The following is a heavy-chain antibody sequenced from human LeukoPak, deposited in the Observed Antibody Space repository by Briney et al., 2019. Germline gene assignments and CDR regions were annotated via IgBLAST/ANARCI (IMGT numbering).Heavy chain of an antibody. J-gene: IGHJ4*02. CDR2: IYYSGST. V-gene: IGHV4-39*07. CDR3: ARGGPTVVTPHDY. CDR1: GGSISSGDYY. Sequence: PSETLSLTCTVSGGSISSGDYYWSWIRQPPGKGLEWIGSIYYSGSTYYNPSLKSRVTISVDTSKNQFSLKLSSVTAADTAVYYCARGGPTVVTPHDYWGQGTLVTVSS. D-gene: IGHD4-23*01.